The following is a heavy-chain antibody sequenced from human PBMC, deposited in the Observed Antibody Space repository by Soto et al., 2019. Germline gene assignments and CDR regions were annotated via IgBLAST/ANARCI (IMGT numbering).Heavy chain of an antibody. D-gene: IGHD2-15*01. Sequence: SEPLRLPCFVSGGYSNVNACHWGWISQAPGKGLERIGNVYYSGSTNYNPSLKRRLTISIDTSKNQFSLKLSSVTAADTAVYYCARRGTPGYCSGDTCYSGALDIWGKGTMVTGSS. CDR1: GGYSNVNACH. CDR2: VYYSGST. V-gene: IGHV4-39*01. CDR3: ARRGTPGYCSGDTCYSGALDI. J-gene: IGHJ3*02.